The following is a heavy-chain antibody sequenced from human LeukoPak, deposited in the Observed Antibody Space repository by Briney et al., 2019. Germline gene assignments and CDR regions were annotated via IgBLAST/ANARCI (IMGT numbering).Heavy chain of an antibody. CDR3: ANPSTIFGVVLYY. CDR1: GFTVSGNY. D-gene: IGHD3-3*01. CDR2: ISWNSGSI. J-gene: IGHJ4*02. V-gene: IGHV3-23*01. Sequence: GGSLRLSCAASGFTVSGNYMSWVRQAPGKGLEWVSGISWNSGSIGYADSVKGRFTISRDNSKNTLYLQMNSLRAEDTAVYYCANPSTIFGVVLYYWGQGTLVTVSS.